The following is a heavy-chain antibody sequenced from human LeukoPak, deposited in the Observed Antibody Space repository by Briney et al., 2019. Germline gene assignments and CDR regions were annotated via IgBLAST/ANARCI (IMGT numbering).Heavy chain of an antibody. CDR3: AKDLYDSSGSRYDY. Sequence: QPGGSLRLSCAASGFTFSSYAMNWVRQAPGKGLEWVSGISGSGGNTYYADSVKGRFTISRDNSKSTLYLQMNSLRAEDTAVYYCAKDLYDSSGSRYDYWGQGTLVTVSS. CDR1: GFTFSSYA. V-gene: IGHV3-23*01. J-gene: IGHJ4*02. CDR2: ISGSGGNT. D-gene: IGHD3-22*01.